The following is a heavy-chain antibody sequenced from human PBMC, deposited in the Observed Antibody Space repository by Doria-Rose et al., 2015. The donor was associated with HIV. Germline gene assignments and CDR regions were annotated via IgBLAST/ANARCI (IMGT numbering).Heavy chain of an antibody. CDR1: GGSISHYY. CDR3: ARVLSGTYDY. CDR2: IFYTRSI. D-gene: IGHD1-26*01. Sequence: QVQLQESGPGLVKPSETLSLTCSVSGGSISHYYWSWIRQPTGKVLEYMGDIFYTRSINDSATLKSRVSISIDTAKNKYSLRISPVTAADTAVYYCARVLSGTYDYWGQGTLGTVSS. J-gene: IGHJ4*02. V-gene: IGHV4-59*01.